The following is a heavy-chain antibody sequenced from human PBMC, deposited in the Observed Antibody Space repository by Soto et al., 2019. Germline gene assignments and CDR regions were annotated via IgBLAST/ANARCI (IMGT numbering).Heavy chain of an antibody. D-gene: IGHD3-16*01. J-gene: IGHJ4*02. CDR1: GGSISSGGYY. CDR3: ARNPGDPRNPRFDY. CDR2: IYYTGST. V-gene: IGHV4-31*03. Sequence: QVQLQESGPGLVKPSQTLSLTCTVSGGSISSGGYYWSWIRQHPGKGLEWFGYIYYTGSTYYSPSFKSRVTISVDTSKNQFSLKLSSVTAADTAMYYCARNPGDPRNPRFDYWGQGTLVTVSS.